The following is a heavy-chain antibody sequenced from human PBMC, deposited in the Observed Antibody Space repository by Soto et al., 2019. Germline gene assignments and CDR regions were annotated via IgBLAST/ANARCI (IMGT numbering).Heavy chain of an antibody. CDR3: ARDGLRLGVHAFDI. J-gene: IGHJ3*02. V-gene: IGHV4-31*03. D-gene: IGHD3-16*01. CDR1: GGSISSVDHY. CDR2: IYYGGST. Sequence: SETLSLTCTVSGGSISSVDHYWIWIRQHPGKGLEWIGYIYYGGSTYYNPSLRSRGSISIDTSKNQLFPRLSSVTAADTAVYYCARDGLRLGVHAFDIWGQGTMVNVS.